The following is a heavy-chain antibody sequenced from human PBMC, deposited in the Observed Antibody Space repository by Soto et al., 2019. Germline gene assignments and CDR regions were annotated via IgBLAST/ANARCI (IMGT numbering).Heavy chain of an antibody. CDR1: GFTFSSYA. V-gene: IGHV3-23*01. J-gene: IGHJ4*02. D-gene: IGHD3-10*01. Sequence: EVQLLESGGGLVQPWGSLRLSCAASGFTFSSYAMNWVRQAPGLGLEWVSTVSGSGGTTYHADPVQGRFTISRDNSMNTLDLQMNSLRADDTAVYYCVKVYQMTYRGVVDCGGQGTMVTVSS. CDR3: VKVYQMTYRGVVDC. CDR2: VSGSGGTT.